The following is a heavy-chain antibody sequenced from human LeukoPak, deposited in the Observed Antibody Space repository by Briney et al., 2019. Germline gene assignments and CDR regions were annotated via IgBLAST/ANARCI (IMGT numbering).Heavy chain of an antibody. CDR2: INTNTGNP. V-gene: IGHV7-4-1*02. J-gene: IGHJ3*02. D-gene: IGHD1-1*01. Sequence: ASVKVSCKASGYTFTSYAMNWVRQAPGQGLEWMGWINTNTGNPTYAQGFTGRFAFSLDTSVSTAYLQISSLKAEDTAVYYCARALTDYSQLPSDAFDIWGQGTMVTVSS. CDR1: GYTFTSYA. CDR3: ARALTDYSQLPSDAFDI.